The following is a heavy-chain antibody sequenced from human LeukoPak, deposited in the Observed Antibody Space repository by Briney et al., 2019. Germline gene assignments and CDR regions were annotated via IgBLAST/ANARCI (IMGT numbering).Heavy chain of an antibody. D-gene: IGHD6-6*01. CDR1: GGSISSSSYY. J-gene: IGHJ4*02. V-gene: IGHV4-61*05. Sequence: SETLSLTCTVSGGSISSSSYYWGWIRQPPGKGLEWIGYIYYSGSTNYNPSLKSRVTISVDTSKNQFSLKLSSVTAADTAVYYCARDTSSIAARGDFDYWGQGTLVTVSS. CDR2: IYYSGST. CDR3: ARDTSSIAARGDFDY.